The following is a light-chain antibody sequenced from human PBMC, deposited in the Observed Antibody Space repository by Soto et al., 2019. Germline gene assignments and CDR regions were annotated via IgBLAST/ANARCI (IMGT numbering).Light chain of an antibody. CDR2: EGN. CDR3: CSYAPSRTLL. V-gene: IGLV2-23*01. J-gene: IGLJ2*01. Sequence: TRPASVAGVPIAAVTISCTGKSSDVGTYNLVTWYQQHPGRVPKLILYEGNKRPSGVSSRFSASKSGNTASLTISGLQAEDEADYFCCSYAPSRTLLFGGGTKVTVL. CDR1: SSDVGTYNL.